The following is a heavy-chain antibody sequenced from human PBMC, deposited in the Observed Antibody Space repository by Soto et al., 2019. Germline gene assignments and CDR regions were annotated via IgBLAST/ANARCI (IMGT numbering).Heavy chain of an antibody. CDR1: GFTFSLYG. D-gene: IGHD3-16*01. J-gene: IGHJ6*02. CDR3: ARGLRGISFYGMDV. Sequence: QVQLVESGGGVVQPGRSLRLSCAASGFTFSLYGMHWVRQAPGKGLEWVAVIWYDGSNKFYADSVKGRFTISRDNSKKPLYLQMNSLGDEDTAVYYCARGLRGISFYGMDVWGQGTTVIVSS. CDR2: IWYDGSNK. V-gene: IGHV3-33*01.